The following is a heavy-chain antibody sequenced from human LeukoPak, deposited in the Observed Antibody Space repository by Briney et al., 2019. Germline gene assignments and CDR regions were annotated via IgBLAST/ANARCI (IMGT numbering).Heavy chain of an antibody. Sequence: GGSLRLSCAASGFTFSSYAMHWVRQAPGEGLEWVSIIYTGGSTHYADSVKGRFTISRDNSKNTPYLQMNSLRVEDTAVYYCARGGISSSWSEGAFDIWGQGTMVTVSS. J-gene: IGHJ3*02. D-gene: IGHD6-13*01. CDR2: IYTGGST. CDR3: ARGGISSSWSEGAFDI. CDR1: GFTFSSYA. V-gene: IGHV3-66*02.